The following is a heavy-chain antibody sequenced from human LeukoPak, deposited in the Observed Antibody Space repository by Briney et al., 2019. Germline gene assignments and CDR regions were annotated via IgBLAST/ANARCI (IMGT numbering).Heavy chain of an antibody. D-gene: IGHD3-16*01. V-gene: IGHV4-38-2*02. CDR2: IYHSEST. CDR1: GYSISSGYY. J-gene: IGHJ4*02. Sequence: SETLSLTCTVSGYSISSGYYWGWIRQPPGKGLEWIGGIYHSESTYYNPSLKSRVTISVDTSKNQFSLKLSSVTAADTAVYYCARDSAKLGYFDYWGQGTLVTVSS. CDR3: ARDSAKLGYFDY.